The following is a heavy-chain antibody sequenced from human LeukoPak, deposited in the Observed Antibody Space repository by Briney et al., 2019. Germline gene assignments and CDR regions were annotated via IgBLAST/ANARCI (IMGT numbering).Heavy chain of an antibody. CDR2: ISSSSTI. CDR1: GFTFSSYE. D-gene: IGHD6-19*01. V-gene: IGHV3-48*03. J-gene: IGHJ4*02. CDR3: ARDGEQWLGFDY. Sequence: PGGSLRLSCAASGFTFSSYEMNWVRQAPGKGLEWVSYISSSSTIYYSASVKGRFTISRDNAKNSLYLQMNSLRAEDTAVYYCARDGEQWLGFDYWGQGTLVTVSS.